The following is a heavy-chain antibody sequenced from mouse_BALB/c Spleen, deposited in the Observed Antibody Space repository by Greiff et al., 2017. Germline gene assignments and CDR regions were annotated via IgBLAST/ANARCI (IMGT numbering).Heavy chain of an antibody. V-gene: IGHV5-12-2*01. Sequence: DVKLVESGGGLVQPGGSLKLSCAASGFTFSSYTMSWVRQTPEKRLEWVAYISNGGGSTYYPDTVKGRFTISRDNAKNTLYLQMSSLKSEDTAMYYCARETTMITTEYYYAMDYWGQGTSVTVSS. D-gene: IGHD2-4*01. CDR2: ISNGGGST. CDR1: GFTFSSYT. J-gene: IGHJ4*01. CDR3: ARETTMITTEYYYAMDY.